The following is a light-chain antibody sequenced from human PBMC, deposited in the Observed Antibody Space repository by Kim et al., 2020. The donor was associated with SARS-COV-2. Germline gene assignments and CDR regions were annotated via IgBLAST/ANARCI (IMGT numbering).Light chain of an antibody. V-gene: IGLV3-1*01. CDR1: KLGDTY. Sequence: SYELTQPPSLSVSPGQTVSISCSGEKLGDTYVCWYQQRPGQSPVLPIYQDNKRPSGIPERFSGSNSGDTATLTISGTQTMDEADYYCKAWGSSTVVFGGG. CDR2: QDN. CDR3: KAWGSSTVV. J-gene: IGLJ2*01.